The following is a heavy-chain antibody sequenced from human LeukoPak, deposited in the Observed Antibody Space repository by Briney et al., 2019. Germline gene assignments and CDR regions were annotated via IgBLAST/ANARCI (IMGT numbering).Heavy chain of an antibody. D-gene: IGHD3-10*01. V-gene: IGHV4-38-2*02. CDR3: ARVESFYGSALRGWFDP. CDR2: IYHSGST. J-gene: IGHJ5*02. CDR1: GYSISSGYY. Sequence: PSETLSLTCTVSGYSISSGYYWGWIRQPPGKGLEWIGSIYHSGSTYYNPSLKSRVTISVDTSKNQFSLKLSSVTAAGTAVYYCARVESFYGSALRGWFDPWGQGTLVTVSS.